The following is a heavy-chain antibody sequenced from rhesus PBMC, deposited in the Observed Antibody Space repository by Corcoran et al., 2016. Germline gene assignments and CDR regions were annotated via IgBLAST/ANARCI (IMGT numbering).Heavy chain of an antibody. D-gene: IGHD5-12*01. CDR2: GDTEEGEE. CDR1: GYTFTDSY. CDR3: ATNPIQLQLLDY. Sequence: EVQLVQSGAEVKKPGASVQISCKASGYTFTDSYLPWFRPAPGKGLEWMGRGDTEEGEEDYAQKFKDRVTITRDTSTDTAYMELSSLRSEDTAVYYCATNPIQLQLLDYWGQGVLVTVSS. J-gene: IGHJ4*01. V-gene: IGHV1-111*01.